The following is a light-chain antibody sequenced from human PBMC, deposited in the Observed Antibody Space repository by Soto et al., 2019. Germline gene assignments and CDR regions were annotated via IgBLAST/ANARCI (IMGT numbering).Light chain of an antibody. Sequence: EIVMTQSPATLSVSPGERATVPCRASQSVRNNLAWYQQKPGQAHRLLIYGAYTRATGIPARFSGSGYGTEFTLTISSLQSEDFAAYYCQQYNNWPLTFGGGTKVDIK. CDR1: QSVRNN. V-gene: IGKV3-15*01. CDR2: GAY. CDR3: QQYNNWPLT. J-gene: IGKJ4*01.